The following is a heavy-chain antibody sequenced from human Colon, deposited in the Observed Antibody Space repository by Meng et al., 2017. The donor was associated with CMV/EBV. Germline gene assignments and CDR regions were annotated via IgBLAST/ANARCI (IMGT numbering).Heavy chain of an antibody. CDR3: AILRVAAPFDY. D-gene: IGHD6-6*01. CDR2: IKPHSDVT. J-gene: IGHJ4*02. CDR1: GYSVSDKY. Sequence: ASVKVSCKASGYSVSDKYLHWVRQAPGQGLEWMGWIKPHSDVTNYAKRFQGRVSMTRDASMNTAYMELSSLSSDDTAVYYCAILRVAAPFDYWGQGTLVTVSS. V-gene: IGHV1-2*02.